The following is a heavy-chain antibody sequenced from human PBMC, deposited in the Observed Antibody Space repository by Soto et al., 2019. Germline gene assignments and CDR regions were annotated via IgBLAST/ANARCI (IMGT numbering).Heavy chain of an antibody. Sequence: NPSETLSLTCTVSGGSISSGGYYWSWIRQHPGKGLEWIGYIYYSGSTYYNPSLKSRVTISVDTSKNQFSLKLSSVTAADTAVYYCARDQGALKPPDYYYYGMDVWGQGTTVTVSS. V-gene: IGHV4-31*03. CDR1: GGSISSGGYY. J-gene: IGHJ6*02. CDR3: ARDQGALKPPDYYYYGMDV. CDR2: IYYSGST. D-gene: IGHD3-16*01.